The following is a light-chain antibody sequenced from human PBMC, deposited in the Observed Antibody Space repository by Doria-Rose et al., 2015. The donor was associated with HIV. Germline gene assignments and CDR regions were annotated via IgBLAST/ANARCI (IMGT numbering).Light chain of an antibody. Sequence: LTQPRSVPGSPGQSVTISCTGTSSNVGGYNYVSWYQHHPGKAPKLMIYDVSKRPSGVPDRFSGSKSGNTASLTISGLQAEDEADYYCCSYAGSYSYVLFGGGTKLTVL. J-gene: IGLJ2*01. CDR2: DVS. CDR1: SSNVGGYNY. CDR3: CSYAGSYSYVL. V-gene: IGLV2-11*01.